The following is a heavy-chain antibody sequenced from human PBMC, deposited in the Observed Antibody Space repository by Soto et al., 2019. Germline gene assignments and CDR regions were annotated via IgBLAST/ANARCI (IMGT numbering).Heavy chain of an antibody. J-gene: IGHJ4*02. CDR2: SYYSGST. Sequence: QVQLQESGPGLVKPSETLSLTCTVSGGSVSSGSYYWSWIRQPPGKGLEWIGYSYYSGSTNYNPSLKSRVTISVDTSKNQFSLKLSSVTAADTAVYYCARGGCGGDCYPDYWGQGTLVTVSS. CDR3: ARGGCGGDCYPDY. CDR1: GGSVSSGSYY. V-gene: IGHV4-61*01. D-gene: IGHD2-21*02.